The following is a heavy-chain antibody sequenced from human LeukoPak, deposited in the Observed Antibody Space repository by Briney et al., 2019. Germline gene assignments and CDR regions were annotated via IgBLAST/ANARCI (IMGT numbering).Heavy chain of an antibody. CDR2: ITGSGGST. Sequence: PGGALRLSCAASVFTFSSYARSWVPQAPGKGLEWVSXITGSGGSTYYADLVKGRFTISRDNDKHSLYLQMNSLRAEDTAVYYCARGGYSYGFDAFDIWGQGTMVTVSS. J-gene: IGHJ3*02. D-gene: IGHD5-18*01. V-gene: IGHV3-23*01. CDR3: ARGGYSYGFDAFDI. CDR1: VFTFSSYA.